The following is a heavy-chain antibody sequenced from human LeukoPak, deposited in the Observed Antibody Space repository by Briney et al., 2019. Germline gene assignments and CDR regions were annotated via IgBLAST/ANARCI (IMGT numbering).Heavy chain of an antibody. J-gene: IGHJ4*02. CDR2: IYTNGST. V-gene: IGHV4-61*02. D-gene: IGHD3-10*01. CDR1: GGSISSGSYY. CDR3: ARGTTMVRGVILGY. Sequence: PSETLSLTCTVSGGSISSGSYYWSWIRQPAGKGLEWIGRIYTNGSTNYNPSLKSRVTISVDTSKNQFSLKLSSVTAADTAVYYCARGTTMVRGVILGYWGQGTLVTVSS.